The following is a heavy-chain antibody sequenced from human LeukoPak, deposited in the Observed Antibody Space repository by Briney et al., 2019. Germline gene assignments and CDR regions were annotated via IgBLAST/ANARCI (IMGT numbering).Heavy chain of an antibody. D-gene: IGHD6-6*01. J-gene: IGHJ4*02. CDR3: ARDSPPSSS. Sequence: KPAETLSLTCTVSGDSISSYYGSWIRQPAGKGLEGIGRIYTSGSTNYRPSLKSRVTMSVDTSKNQFSLKLSSVTAADTAVYCCARDSPPSSSWGQGTLVTVSS. CDR1: GDSISSYY. CDR2: IYTSGST. V-gene: IGHV4-4*07.